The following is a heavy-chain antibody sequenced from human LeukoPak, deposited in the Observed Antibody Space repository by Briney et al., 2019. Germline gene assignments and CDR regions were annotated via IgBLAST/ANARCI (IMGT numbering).Heavy chain of an antibody. Sequence: GGSLRLSCAPSGFTFSNYGMHWVRQAPGKGLEWVAFIRYDGTNKYSADSVKGRFTISRDNSKNTLYLQMNSLRAEDTALYYCARDLTYSGWYYFDYWGKGTLVTVSS. CDR3: ARDLTYSGWYYFDY. CDR1: GFTFSNYG. J-gene: IGHJ4*02. V-gene: IGHV3-30*02. CDR2: IRYDGTNK. D-gene: IGHD6-19*01.